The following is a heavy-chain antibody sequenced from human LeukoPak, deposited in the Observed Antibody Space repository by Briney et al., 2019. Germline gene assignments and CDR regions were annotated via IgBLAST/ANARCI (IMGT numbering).Heavy chain of an antibody. CDR1: GGTFSSYA. CDR3: ARESGYSYGYFDY. J-gene: IGHJ4*02. Sequence: SVKVSCKASGGTFSSYAISWVRQAPGQGLEWMGRTIPIFGIANYAQKFQGRVTITADKSTSTAYMELSSLRSEDTAVYYCARESGYSYGYFDYWGQGTLVTVSS. CDR2: TIPIFGIA. V-gene: IGHV1-69*04. D-gene: IGHD5-18*01.